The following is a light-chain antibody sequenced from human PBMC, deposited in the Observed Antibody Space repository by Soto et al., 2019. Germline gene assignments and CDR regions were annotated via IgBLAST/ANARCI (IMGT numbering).Light chain of an antibody. Sequence: EIGLTQSPGTLSLSPGERATLSCRASQSIARSYVAWYQQKPGQAPRLLIYGASNRATGIPDRFSGSGSGTDFFLTISRLEPADFAVYYCQQHGSSSWSFGQGTKVEIK. V-gene: IGKV3-20*01. CDR3: QQHGSSSWS. CDR1: QSIARSY. CDR2: GAS. J-gene: IGKJ1*01.